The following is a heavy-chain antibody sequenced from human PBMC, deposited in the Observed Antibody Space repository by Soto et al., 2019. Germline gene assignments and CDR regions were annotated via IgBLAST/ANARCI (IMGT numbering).Heavy chain of an antibody. CDR1: GFTFSSYA. CDR2: ISGSGGST. Sequence: GGSLRLSCAASGFTFSSYAMSWVRQAPGKGLEWVSAISGSGGSTYYADPVKGRFTISRDNSKNTLYLQMNSLRAEDTAVYYCAKDWKDYYDCSGYFDYWGQGTLVTVS. CDR3: AKDWKDYYDCSGYFDY. J-gene: IGHJ4*02. D-gene: IGHD3-22*01. V-gene: IGHV3-23*01.